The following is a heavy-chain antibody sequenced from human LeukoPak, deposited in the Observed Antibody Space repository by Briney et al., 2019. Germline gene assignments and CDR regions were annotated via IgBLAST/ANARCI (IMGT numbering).Heavy chain of an antibody. CDR2: IWYDGSNK. D-gene: IGHD3-10*01. CDR3: AKRSRRLTIVRGVPREDV. Sequence: GGSLRLSCAASGFIFSSYGMHWVRQAPGKGLEWVAVIWYDGSNKYYADSVKGRFTISRDNSKNTLYLQMSSLRAEDTAVYYCAKRSRRLTIVRGVPREDVWGQGTTVTVSS. J-gene: IGHJ6*02. CDR1: GFIFSSYG. V-gene: IGHV3-33*06.